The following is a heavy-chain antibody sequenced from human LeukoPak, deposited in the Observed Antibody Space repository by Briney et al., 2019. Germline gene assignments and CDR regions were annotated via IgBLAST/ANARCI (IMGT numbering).Heavy chain of an antibody. J-gene: IGHJ4*02. CDR3: ARDLAYLDY. V-gene: IGHV4-30-4*01. CDR2: IYYSGST. CDR1: GGSISSGDYY. Sequence: PSETLSLTCTVSGGSISSGDYYWSWIRQPPGKGLEWIGYIYYSGSTYCNPSLKSRVTISVDTFKNQFSLKLSSVTAADTAVYYCARDLAYLDYWGQGTLVTVSS.